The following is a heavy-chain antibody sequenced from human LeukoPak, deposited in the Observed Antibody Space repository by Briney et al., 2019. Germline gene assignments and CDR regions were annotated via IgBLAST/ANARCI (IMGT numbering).Heavy chain of an antibody. CDR3: TSGYDYYYYYGIDV. Sequence: PSETLSLTCTVSGGSISSSSYCWGWIRQPPGKGLEWIGSIYYSGSTYYNPSIKSRVTISVDTSKNQFSLKLSSVTAADTAVYYCTSGYDYYYYYGIDVWGQGTTVTVSS. D-gene: IGHD5-12*01. CDR1: GGSISSSSYC. CDR2: IYYSGST. V-gene: IGHV4-39*01. J-gene: IGHJ6*02.